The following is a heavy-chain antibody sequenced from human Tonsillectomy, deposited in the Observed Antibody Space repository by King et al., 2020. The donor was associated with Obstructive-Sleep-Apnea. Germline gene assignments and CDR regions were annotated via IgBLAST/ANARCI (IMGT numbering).Heavy chain of an antibody. Sequence: VQLQESGPGLVKPSGTLSLTCAVSGGSISNSNWWSWVRQPPGKGLEWIGEIYHSGSTNYNPSLKSRVTISVDKSKNQFSLKLSSGTAADTALYYCAGVFPGADCFDYWGQGTLVTVSS. CDR1: GGSISNSNW. CDR3: AGVFPGADCFDY. V-gene: IGHV4-4*02. D-gene: IGHD4/OR15-4a*01. J-gene: IGHJ4*02. CDR2: IYHSGST.